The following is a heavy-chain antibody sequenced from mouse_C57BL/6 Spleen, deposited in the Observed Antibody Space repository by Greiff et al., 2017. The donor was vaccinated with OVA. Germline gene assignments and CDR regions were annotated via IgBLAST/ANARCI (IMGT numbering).Heavy chain of an antibody. D-gene: IGHD2-4*01. CDR3: AEGLRWFAY. V-gene: IGHV1-50*01. Sequence: QVQLQQPGAELVKPGASVKLSCKASGYTFTSYWMQWVKQRPGQGLEWIGEIDPSDSYTNYNQKFKGKATLTVDTSSSTAYMQLSSLTSEDSAVYYCAEGLRWFAYWGQGTLVTVSA. CDR2: IDPSDSYT. J-gene: IGHJ3*01. CDR1: GYTFTSYW.